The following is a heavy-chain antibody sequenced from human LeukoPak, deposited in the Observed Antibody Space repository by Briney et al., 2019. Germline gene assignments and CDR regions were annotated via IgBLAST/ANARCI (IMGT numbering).Heavy chain of an antibody. CDR3: AREGVLRGLGPKNWFDP. D-gene: IGHD3-10*01. CDR2: IYTSGST. Sequence: SETLSLTCTVSGGSLSSYYWSWIRQPAGKGLEWIGRIYTSGSTNYNPSLKSRVTMSVDTSKNQFSLKLSSLTAADTAVYYCAREGVLRGLGPKNWFDPWGQGTLVIVSS. V-gene: IGHV4-4*07. CDR1: GGSLSSYY. J-gene: IGHJ5*02.